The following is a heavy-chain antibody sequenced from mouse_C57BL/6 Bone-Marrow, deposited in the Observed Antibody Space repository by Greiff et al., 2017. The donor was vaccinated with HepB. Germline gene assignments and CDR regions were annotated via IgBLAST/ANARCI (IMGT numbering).Heavy chain of an antibody. CDR1: GFTFSSYG. CDR2: ISSGGSYT. J-gene: IGHJ4*01. V-gene: IGHV5-6*01. D-gene: IGHD1-1*01. Sequence: EVQLVESGGDLVKPGGSLKLSCAASGFTFSSYGMSWVRQTPDKRLEWVATISSGGSYTYYPDSVKGRFTISRDNAKNTLYLQMSSLKSEDTAMYYCARRYGSSYYAMDYWGQGTSVTVSS. CDR3: ARRYGSSYYAMDY.